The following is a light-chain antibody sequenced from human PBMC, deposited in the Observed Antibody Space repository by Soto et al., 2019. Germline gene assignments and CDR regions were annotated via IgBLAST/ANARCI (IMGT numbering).Light chain of an antibody. CDR3: QQYDNWPIT. V-gene: IGKV3-15*01. Sequence: EIVMTQSPSTLSVSPGGRATLSCRASQSISDTLAWYQQKPGQAPRLLIHGASTRATGFPARFSGSGSGTEFTLTITSLQSEDFAVYYCQQYDNWPITFGQGTRLEI. CDR1: QSISDT. CDR2: GAS. J-gene: IGKJ5*01.